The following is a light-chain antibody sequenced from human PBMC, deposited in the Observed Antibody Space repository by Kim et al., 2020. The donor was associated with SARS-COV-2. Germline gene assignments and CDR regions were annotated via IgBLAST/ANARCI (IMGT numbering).Light chain of an antibody. Sequence: GQAGTISCNRISSDVGRDKFVSWYQQYPGKAPKLIMFDVNKRPAGVPDRFSGSKSGNTASLTISGLQAEDEAEYFCSTYAGKNNCVFGTGTKVTVL. J-gene: IGLJ1*01. CDR3: STYAGKNNCV. CDR1: SSDVGRDKF. V-gene: IGLV2-8*01. CDR2: DVN.